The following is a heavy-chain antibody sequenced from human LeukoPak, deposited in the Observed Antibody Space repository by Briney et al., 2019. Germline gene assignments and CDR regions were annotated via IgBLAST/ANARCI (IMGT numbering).Heavy chain of an antibody. CDR2: VNGDGSNT. J-gene: IGHJ5*02. D-gene: IGHD6-13*01. Sequence: GGSLRLSCAASGFTFRNYWMHWVRQAPGKGLVWVSRVNGDGSNTIYADSVKGRFTISRDNAKNTLYLHMNSLRAEDTAVYYCARDPFSSTSFDPWGQGTLVTVSS. CDR1: GFTFRNYW. V-gene: IGHV3-74*01. CDR3: ARDPFSSTSFDP.